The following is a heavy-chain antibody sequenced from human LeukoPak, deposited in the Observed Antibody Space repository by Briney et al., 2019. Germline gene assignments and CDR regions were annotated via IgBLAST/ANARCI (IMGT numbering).Heavy chain of an antibody. CDR2: ISYDGPNK. J-gene: IGHJ5*02. D-gene: IGHD3-16*01. Sequence: GGSLRLSCATSGFTFSRYAMHWVRQAPGKGLEWVAVISYDGPNKYYADSVKGRFTVSRDNSKNTLYLQMDSLRTEDTAVYYCARHYGPWGQGTLVTVSS. CDR1: GFTFSRYA. CDR3: ARHYGP. V-gene: IGHV3-30*03.